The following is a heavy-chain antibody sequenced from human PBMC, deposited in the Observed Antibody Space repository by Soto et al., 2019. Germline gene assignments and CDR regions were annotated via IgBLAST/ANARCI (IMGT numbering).Heavy chain of an antibody. Sequence: SETLSLTCAVYGGSFSGYYWSWIRQPPGKGLEWIGEINHSGSTNYNPSLKSRVTISVDTSKNQFSLKLSSVTAADTAVYYCARRGGYCSGGSCYSSLDYWGQGTLVTVS. CDR1: GGSFSGYY. CDR2: INHSGST. J-gene: IGHJ4*02. CDR3: ARRGGYCSGGSCYSSLDY. V-gene: IGHV4-34*01. D-gene: IGHD2-15*01.